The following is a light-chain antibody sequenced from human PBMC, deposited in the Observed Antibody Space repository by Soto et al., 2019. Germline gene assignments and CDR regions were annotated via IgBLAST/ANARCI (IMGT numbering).Light chain of an antibody. CDR2: EVS. V-gene: IGLV2-14*01. CDR1: SSDVGGYNY. Sequence: QSVLTQPASVSGSPGQSITISCTGTSSDVGGYNYASWYQQHPGKAPKLMIYEVSNRPSGVSNRFSGSKSGNTASLTISGLQAEDEADYYCSSYTSSSPGGFGTGTKVTVL. CDR3: SSYTSSSPGG. J-gene: IGLJ1*01.